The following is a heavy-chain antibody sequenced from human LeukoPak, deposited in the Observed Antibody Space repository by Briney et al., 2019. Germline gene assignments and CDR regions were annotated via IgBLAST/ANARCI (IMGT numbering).Heavy chain of an antibody. CDR2: IYYSGST. CDR1: GGSFSGYY. J-gene: IGHJ5*02. CDR3: ARVGDGSGSYYPFDP. Sequence: SETLSLTCAVYGGSFSGYYWSWIRQPPGKGLEWIGYIYYSGSTNYNPSLNSRVTISVDTSKNQFSLKLNSVTAADTAVYYCARVGDGSGSYYPFDPWGQGTLVTVSS. V-gene: IGHV4-59*01. D-gene: IGHD3-10*01.